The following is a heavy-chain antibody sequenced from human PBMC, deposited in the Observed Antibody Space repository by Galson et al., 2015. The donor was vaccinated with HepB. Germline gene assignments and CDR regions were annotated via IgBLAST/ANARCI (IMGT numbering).Heavy chain of an antibody. CDR3: AKFAVPTAHDALDV. V-gene: IGHV3-23*01. D-gene: IGHD2-21*02. CDR2: ISASGGRT. CDR1: GFTFSSYA. Sequence: LRLSCAASGFTFSSYAMNWVRQAPGKGPEWVSGISASGGRTYYADPVKGRFTLSRDNSRNTLSLQMTSLRAEDTAVYYCAKFAVPTAHDALDVWGQGTLVTASS. J-gene: IGHJ3*01.